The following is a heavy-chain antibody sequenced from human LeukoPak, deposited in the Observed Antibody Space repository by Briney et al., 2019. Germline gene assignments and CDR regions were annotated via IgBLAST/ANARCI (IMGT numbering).Heavy chain of an antibody. CDR3: ASQNYDILTGYAY. D-gene: IGHD3-9*01. CDR1: GGSISSSNW. CDR2: IYHSGST. V-gene: IGHV4-4*02. J-gene: IGHJ4*02. Sequence: PSETLSLTCAVSGGSISSSNWWSWVRPPPGKGLEWIGEIYHSGSTNYNPSLKSRVTISVDKSKNQFSLKLSSVTAADTAVYYCASQNYDILTGYAYWGQGTLVTVSS.